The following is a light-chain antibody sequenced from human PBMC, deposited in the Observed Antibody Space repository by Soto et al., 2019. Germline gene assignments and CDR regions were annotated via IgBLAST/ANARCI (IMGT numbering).Light chain of an antibody. CDR3: QQYDSSPYT. CDR2: AAS. J-gene: IGKJ2*01. V-gene: IGKV3-20*01. Sequence: DIVLTQSPGTLSVSPGERATLSCMASRSITSRHLAWYQQKPGQAPSLLIFAASGRPAANPNRFSGNGSGRDFPRTISRLEPEDFAMYYCQQYDSSPYTFGRGTRLEIK. CDR1: RSITSRH.